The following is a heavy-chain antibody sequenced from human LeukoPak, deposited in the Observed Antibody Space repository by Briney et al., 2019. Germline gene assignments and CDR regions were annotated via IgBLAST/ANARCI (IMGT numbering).Heavy chain of an antibody. CDR2: INPSGGST. J-gene: IGHJ6*02. CDR1: GYTFTSYY. V-gene: IGHV1-46*01. D-gene: IGHD2-2*01. Sequence: GASVKVSCKASGYTFTSYYMHWVRQAPGQGLEWMGIINPSGGSTSYAQKFQGRVTMTRDTSTSTVYMELSSLRSEDTAVYYCAREDIVVVSAALYYYGMDVWGQGTTVTVSS. CDR3: AREDIVVVSAALYYYGMDV.